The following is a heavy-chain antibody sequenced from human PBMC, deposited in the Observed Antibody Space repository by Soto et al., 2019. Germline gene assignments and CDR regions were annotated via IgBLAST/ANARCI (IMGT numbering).Heavy chain of an antibody. CDR1: GFSFNNYW. CDR3: ANKSTTFYYDSSCSYASENFDY. J-gene: IGHJ4*02. CDR2: INPYGSEK. Sequence: GSLRLSCASSGFSFNNYWMSWVRQAPGKGLAWVANINPYGSEKYYVGFVKGRFTISRDNAKHSLSLQMNSLIAEDTAAYYCANKSTTFYYDSSCSYASENFDYWGQGSTVPVCS. D-gene: IGHD3-22*01. V-gene: IGHV3-7*01.